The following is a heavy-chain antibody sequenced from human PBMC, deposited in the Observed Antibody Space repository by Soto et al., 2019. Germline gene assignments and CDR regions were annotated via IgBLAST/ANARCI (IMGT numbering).Heavy chain of an antibody. V-gene: IGHV3-33*01. Sequence: GGSLRLSCAASGFTFSSYGMHWVRQAPGKGLEWVAVIWYDGSNKYYADSVKGRFTISRDNSKNTLYLQMNSLRAEDTAVYYCARDILPRGSSSWYYFDYWGQGTLVTVSS. D-gene: IGHD6-13*01. J-gene: IGHJ4*02. CDR3: ARDILPRGSSSWYYFDY. CDR1: GFTFSSYG. CDR2: IWYDGSNK.